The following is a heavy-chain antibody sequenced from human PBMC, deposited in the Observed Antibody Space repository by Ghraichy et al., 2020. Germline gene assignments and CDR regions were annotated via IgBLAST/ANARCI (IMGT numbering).Heavy chain of an antibody. D-gene: IGHD1-26*01. J-gene: IGHJ2*01. CDR1: GFTFSSFW. CDR2: IKGDGSEI. CDR3: ARDLPLGNFDL. V-gene: IGHV3-7*03. Sequence: GGSLRLSCAASGFTFSSFWMSWVRQAPGKGLEYVANIKGDGSEIYYEDSVKGRFAISRDNAKNSVYLQMNSLRTEDTAMYYCARDLPLGNFDLWGRGSQVTVSS.